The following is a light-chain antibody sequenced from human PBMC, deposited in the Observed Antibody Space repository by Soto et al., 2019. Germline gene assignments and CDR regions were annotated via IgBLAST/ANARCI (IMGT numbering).Light chain of an antibody. CDR3: CSYAGSYTPR. V-gene: IGLV2-11*01. CDR2: DVS. J-gene: IGLJ2*01. CDR1: SSDVGGYTY. Sequence: QSALTQPRSVSGSPGQSVTISCTGASSDVGGYTYVSWYQQHPGKAPKLMIYDVSERPSGVSDRFSGSNSGNTASLTISGLQAEDEADYFCCSYAGSYTPRFGGGTKLTVL.